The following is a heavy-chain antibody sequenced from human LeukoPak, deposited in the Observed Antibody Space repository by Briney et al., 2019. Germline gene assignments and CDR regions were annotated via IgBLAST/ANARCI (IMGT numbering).Heavy chain of an antibody. CDR3: AKVASDSVVAANLGAYYFDY. CDR1: GFTFSSYA. Sequence: GGSLRLSCAASGFTFSSYAMSWVRQAPGKGLEWVSAISGSGGSTYYADSVKGRFTISRDNSKNTLYLQMNSLRAEDTAVYYCAKVASDSVVAANLGAYYFDYWGQGTLVTVSS. J-gene: IGHJ4*02. V-gene: IGHV3-23*01. CDR2: ISGSGGST. D-gene: IGHD2-15*01.